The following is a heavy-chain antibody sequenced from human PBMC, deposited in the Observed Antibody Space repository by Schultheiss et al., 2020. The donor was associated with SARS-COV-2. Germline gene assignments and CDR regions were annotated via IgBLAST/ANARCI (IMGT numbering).Heavy chain of an antibody. CDR3: ARDRGSGWVIDY. D-gene: IGHD6-19*01. Sequence: ASVKVSCKASGYTFTSYGISWVRQAPGQGLEWMGWINPNSGGTNYAQKFQGRITMTSDTSISTAYMALSRLRFDDTAVYYCARDRGSGWVIDYWGQGTLVTVSS. CDR2: INPNSGGT. CDR1: GYTFTSYG. J-gene: IGHJ4*02. V-gene: IGHV1-2*02.